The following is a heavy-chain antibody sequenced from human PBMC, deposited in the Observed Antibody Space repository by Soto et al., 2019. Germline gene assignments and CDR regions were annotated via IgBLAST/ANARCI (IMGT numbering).Heavy chain of an antibody. Sequence: QVQLQQWGAGLLKPSETLSLTCAVHGGSFSGFFWTWIRQPPGKGLEWIGEINHSGSTNYNPSLKSRVTISVDTSEDHFSLRLTSVTAADTAVYYCARGQWLPRGEYWGQGTLVTVSS. J-gene: IGHJ4*02. D-gene: IGHD6-19*01. V-gene: IGHV4-34*02. CDR1: GGSFSGFF. CDR2: INHSGST. CDR3: ARGQWLPRGEY.